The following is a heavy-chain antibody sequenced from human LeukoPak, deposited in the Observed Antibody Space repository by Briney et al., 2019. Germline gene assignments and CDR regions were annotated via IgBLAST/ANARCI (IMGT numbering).Heavy chain of an antibody. CDR2: INHSGST. J-gene: IGHJ5*02. CDR3: ARGLLYSSSWYRRWFDP. D-gene: IGHD6-13*01. V-gene: IGHV4-34*01. CDR1: GGSFSGYY. Sequence: SETLSLTCAVYGGSFSGYYWSWIRQPPGKGLEWIGEINHSGSTNYNPSLKSRVTISADTSKNQFSLKLSSVTAADTAVYYCARGLLYSSSWYRRWFDPWGQGTLVTVSS.